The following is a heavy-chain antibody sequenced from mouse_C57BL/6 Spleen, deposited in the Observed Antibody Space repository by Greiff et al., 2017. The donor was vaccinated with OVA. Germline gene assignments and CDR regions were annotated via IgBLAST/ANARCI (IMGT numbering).Heavy chain of an antibody. V-gene: IGHV1-4*01. CDR3: ARGYFYAMDY. CDR1: GYTFTSYT. CDR2: INPSSGYT. J-gene: IGHJ4*01. D-gene: IGHD2-3*01. Sequence: QVQLQQSGAELARPGASVKMSCKASGYTFTSYTMHWVKQRPGQGLEWIGYINPSSGYTKYNQKFKDKATLTADKSSSTAYMQLSSLTSEDSAVDYCARGYFYAMDYWGQGTSVTVSS.